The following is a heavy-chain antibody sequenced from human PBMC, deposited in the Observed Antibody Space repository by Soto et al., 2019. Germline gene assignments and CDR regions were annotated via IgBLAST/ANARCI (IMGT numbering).Heavy chain of an antibody. Sequence: GGSLRLSCAASGFTFDDYAMHWVRQAPGKGLEWVSGISWNSGSIGYADSVKGRFTISRDNAKNSLYLQMNSLRAEDTALYYCAKGDYDILTGPRIDYWGQGTLVTVSS. CDR1: GFTFDDYA. CDR3: AKGDYDILTGPRIDY. CDR2: ISWNSGSI. D-gene: IGHD3-9*01. V-gene: IGHV3-9*01. J-gene: IGHJ4*02.